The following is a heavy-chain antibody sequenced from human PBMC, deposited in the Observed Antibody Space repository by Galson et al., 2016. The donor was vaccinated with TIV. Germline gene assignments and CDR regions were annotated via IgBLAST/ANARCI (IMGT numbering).Heavy chain of an antibody. V-gene: IGHV4-38-2*02. CDR1: GHSFTRDYY. D-gene: IGHD1-7*01. CDR2: VYYTGGT. CDR3: TREIAGTTVHS. J-gene: IGHJ4*02. Sequence: ETLSLTCTVSGHSFTRDYYLGWIRQRPGKGLEWIGRVYYTGGTYYNPSLRSRVTVSLDTSNNQFFLKLSSVTAADTAVYYCTREIAGTTVHSWGQGALVTVSS.